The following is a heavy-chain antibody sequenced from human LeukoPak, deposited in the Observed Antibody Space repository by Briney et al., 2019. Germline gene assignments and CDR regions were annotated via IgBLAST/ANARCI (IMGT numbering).Heavy chain of an antibody. CDR2: INPNSGGT. CDR3: ARVRGDTAIPHGMDV. Sequence: ASVKVSCKASGYTFTGYYMHWVRRAPGQGLEWMGWINPNSGGTNYAQKFQGRVTMTRDTSISTAYMELSRLRSDDTAVYYCARVRGDTAIPHGMDVWGQGTTVTVS. D-gene: IGHD5-18*01. V-gene: IGHV1-2*02. CDR1: GYTFTGYY. J-gene: IGHJ6*02.